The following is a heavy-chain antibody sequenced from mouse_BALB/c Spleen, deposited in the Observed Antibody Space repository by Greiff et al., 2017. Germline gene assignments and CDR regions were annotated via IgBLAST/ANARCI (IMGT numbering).Heavy chain of an antibody. V-gene: IGHV1-5*01. D-gene: IGHD1-2*01. CDR2: IYPGNSDT. Sequence: EVQLQQSGTVLARPGASVKMSCKASGYSFTSYWMHWVKQRPGQGLEWIGAIYPGNSDTSYNQKFKGKAKLTAVTSASTAYMELSSLTNEDSAVYYCTRSLLRLGAMDYWGQGTSVTVSS. CDR3: TRSLLRLGAMDY. CDR1: GYSFTSYW. J-gene: IGHJ4*01.